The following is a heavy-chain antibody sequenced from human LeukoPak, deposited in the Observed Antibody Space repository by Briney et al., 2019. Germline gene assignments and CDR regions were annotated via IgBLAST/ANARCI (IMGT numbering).Heavy chain of an antibody. CDR2: INWNGGST. CDR3: ARSKPYYEGNWFDP. J-gene: IGHJ5*02. D-gene: IGHD3-22*01. V-gene: IGHV3-20*04. CDR1: GFTFDDYG. Sequence: PGGSLRLSCAASGFTFDDYGMSWVRQAPGKGLEWVSGINWNGGSTGYADSVKGRFTISRDNAKNSLYLQMNSLRAEDTALYYCARSKPYYEGNWFDPWGQGTLVTVSS.